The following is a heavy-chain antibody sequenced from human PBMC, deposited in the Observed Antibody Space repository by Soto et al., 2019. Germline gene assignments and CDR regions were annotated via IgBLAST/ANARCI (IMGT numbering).Heavy chain of an antibody. V-gene: IGHV4-4*02. CDR1: GGSISSSNW. Sequence: PSETLSLTCAVSGGSISSSNWWSWVRQPPGKGLEWIGEIYHSGSTNYNPSLKSRVTISVDKSKNQFSLKLSSVTAADTAVYYCARGGYGDFGYYYYGMDVWGQGTTVTVSS. J-gene: IGHJ6*02. CDR3: ARGGYGDFGYYYYGMDV. CDR2: IYHSGST. D-gene: IGHD4-17*01.